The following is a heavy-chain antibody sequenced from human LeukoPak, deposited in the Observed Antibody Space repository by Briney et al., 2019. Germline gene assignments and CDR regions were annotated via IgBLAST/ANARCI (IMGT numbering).Heavy chain of an antibody. CDR1: GYTFTSYY. D-gene: IGHD3-22*01. CDR3: ARESRTYDSSGYYFDY. Sequence: GASVKVSCKASGYTFTSYYMHWVRQAPGQGLEWMGIINPSGGSTSYAQKFQGRVTMTRNTSISTAYMELSSLRSEDTAVYYCARESRTYDSSGYYFDYWGQGTLVTVSS. CDR2: INPSGGST. J-gene: IGHJ4*02. V-gene: IGHV1-46*01.